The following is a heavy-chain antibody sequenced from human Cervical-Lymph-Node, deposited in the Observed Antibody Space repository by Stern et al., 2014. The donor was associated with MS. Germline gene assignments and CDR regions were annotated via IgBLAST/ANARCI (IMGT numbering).Heavy chain of an antibody. CDR1: GSTFTSKS. J-gene: IGHJ4*02. V-gene: IGHV1-46*01. D-gene: IGHD1/OR15-1a*01. Sequence: VQLVQSGAEVKKPGASVTVSCKASGSTFTSKSVYWVRQAPGQGLEWMAIFNPSGVRATYARKFQGRVILSRDTSTSTFYMSLTSLTSEDTAVYYCATLEYGWSSGTNSDHWGQGTLVTVSS. CDR3: ATLEYGWSSGTNSDH. CDR2: FNPSGVRA.